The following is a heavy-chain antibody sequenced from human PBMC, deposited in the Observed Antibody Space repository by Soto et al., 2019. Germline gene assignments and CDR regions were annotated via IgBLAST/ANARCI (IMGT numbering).Heavy chain of an antibody. D-gene: IGHD5-12*01. CDR1: GGTFSSYA. CDR2: IIPIFGTA. CDR3: ARQHSGYGRGLVY. Sequence: QVQLVQSGAEVKKPGSSVKVSCKASGGTFSSYAISWVRQAPGQGLEWMGGIIPIFGTANYAQKFQGRVTITADESTSTAYRELSSLSCEDTAVYYCARQHSGYGRGLVYWGQGTLVAVSS. V-gene: IGHV1-69*01. J-gene: IGHJ4*02.